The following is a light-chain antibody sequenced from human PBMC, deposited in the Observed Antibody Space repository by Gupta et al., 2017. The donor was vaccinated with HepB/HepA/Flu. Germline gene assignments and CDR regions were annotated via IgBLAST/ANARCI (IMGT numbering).Light chain of an antibody. CDR2: ATS. CDR3: LKHTSFPQT. CDR1: QGIRND. J-gene: IGKJ1*01. Sequence: DLQLTQSPSSLSASIGDRVTITCRASQGIRNDLGWYQQTPGKAPRRLIYATSHLQSGVPSRFSGSGTGTEFTLTIRSLQPEDFATYYCLKHTSFPQTFGQGTRLEIK. V-gene: IGKV1-17*01.